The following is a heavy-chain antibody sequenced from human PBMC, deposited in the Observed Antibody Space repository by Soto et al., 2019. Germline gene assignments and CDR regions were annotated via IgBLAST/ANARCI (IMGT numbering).Heavy chain of an antibody. CDR2: ISAYNGNT. Sequence: QVQLVQSGVEVKKPGASVRVSCKASGYTFTSYGITWVRQAPGQGLEWMGWISAYNGNTNYAQNLQDRVTLTTDTSTYTAYMEVRRLQSDDTAGYYCSRDFGSDLSAPRAVFDSWGQGVLVTVSS. CDR3: SRDFGSDLSAPRAVFDS. CDR1: GYTFTSYG. V-gene: IGHV1-18*01. D-gene: IGHD3-3*01. J-gene: IGHJ4*02.